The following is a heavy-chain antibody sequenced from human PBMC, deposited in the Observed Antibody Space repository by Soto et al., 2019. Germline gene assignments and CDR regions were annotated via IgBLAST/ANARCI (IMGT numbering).Heavy chain of an antibody. D-gene: IGHD2-15*01. CDR2: IIPIFGTA. J-gene: IGHJ6*02. Sequence: EASVKVSCKASGGTFSSYAISWVRQAPGQGLEWMGGIIPIFGTANYAQKFQGRVTITADESTSTAYMELSSLRSEDTAVYYCALCSGGSCYRDGYYYYGMDVWGQGTTVTAP. CDR1: GGTFSSYA. CDR3: ALCSGGSCYRDGYYYYGMDV. V-gene: IGHV1-69*13.